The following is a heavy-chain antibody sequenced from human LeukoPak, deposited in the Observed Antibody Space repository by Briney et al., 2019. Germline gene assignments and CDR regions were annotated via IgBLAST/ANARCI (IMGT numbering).Heavy chain of an antibody. J-gene: IGHJ4*02. CDR3: ASFRNYYGSGSYYIDY. D-gene: IGHD3-10*01. CDR2: IKQDGSEK. V-gene: IGHV3-7*01. CDR1: GFIFSSYW. Sequence: GGSLRLSCAASGFIFSSYWMSWVRQAPGKGLEWVANIKQDGSEKYYVDSVKGRFTISRENAKNSVYLQMNSLRAEDTAVYYCASFRNYYGSGSYYIDYWGQGTLVTVSS.